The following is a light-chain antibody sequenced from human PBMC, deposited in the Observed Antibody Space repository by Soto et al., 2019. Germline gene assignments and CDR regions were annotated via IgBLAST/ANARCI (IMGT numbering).Light chain of an antibody. V-gene: IGKV3-11*01. CDR1: QSVSRY. CDR3: QQYNTWPRT. CDR2: GAS. J-gene: IGKJ1*01. Sequence: EIALTQSPATLSLSPGERATLSCRASQSVSRYLAWYQQRPGQAPRLLIHGASNRANGIPARFSGSASGTDFTLTISSLEPEDFAVYYCQQYNTWPRTFGQGTKVEIK.